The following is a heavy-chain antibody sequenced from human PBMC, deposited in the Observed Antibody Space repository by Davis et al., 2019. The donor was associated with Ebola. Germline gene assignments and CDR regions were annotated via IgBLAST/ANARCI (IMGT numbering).Heavy chain of an antibody. CDR1: GYTFTSYG. CDR3: ARDIVVVPAAILNYNYYMDV. CDR2: ISAYNGNT. J-gene: IGHJ6*03. V-gene: IGHV1-18*04. Sequence: ASVKVSCKASGYTFTSYGISWVRQAPGQGLEWMGWISAYNGNTNYAQKLQGRVTMTTDTSTSTAYMELSSLRSEDTAVYYCARDIVVVPAAILNYNYYMDVWGKGTTVTVSS. D-gene: IGHD2-2*02.